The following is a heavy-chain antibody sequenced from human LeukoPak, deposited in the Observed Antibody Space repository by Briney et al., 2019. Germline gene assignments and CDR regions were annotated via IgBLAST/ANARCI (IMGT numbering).Heavy chain of an antibody. J-gene: IGHJ4*02. CDR2: ISSSSSYI. Sequence: TAGGSLRLSCAASGFTFSSYSMNWVRQAPGKGLEWVSSISSSSSYIYYADSVKGRFTISGDNAKNSLYLQMNSLRAEDTAVYYCARAQWQSAFTNDYWGQGTLVTVSS. V-gene: IGHV3-21*01. D-gene: IGHD6-19*01. CDR1: GFTFSSYS. CDR3: ARAQWQSAFTNDY.